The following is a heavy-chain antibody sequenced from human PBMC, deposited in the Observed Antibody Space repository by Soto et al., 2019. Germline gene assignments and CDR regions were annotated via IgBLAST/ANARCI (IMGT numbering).Heavy chain of an antibody. J-gene: IGHJ6*02. CDR3: ASGVLMVYAIQDYYYGMDV. Sequence: ASVKVSCKASGGTFSSYAISWVRQAPGQGLEWMGGIIPIFGTANYAQKFQGRVTITADKSTSTAYMELSSLRSEDTAVYYCASGVLMVYAIQDYYYGMDVWGQGTTVTVSS. V-gene: IGHV1-69*06. CDR1: GGTFSSYA. D-gene: IGHD2-8*01. CDR2: IIPIFGTA.